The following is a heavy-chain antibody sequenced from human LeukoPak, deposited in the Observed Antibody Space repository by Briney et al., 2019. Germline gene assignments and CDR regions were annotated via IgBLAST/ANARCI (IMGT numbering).Heavy chain of an antibody. V-gene: IGHV1-2*02. CDR3: ARELGGGTTREDWLDP. D-gene: IGHD1-1*01. J-gene: IGHJ5*02. Sequence: GASVKVSCKASGYTFSDYHIHWVRQAPGQGLEWMGWINCNSGATNYAQKFQGRVTMTRDTSLTTTYMDLSRLTSDDTAVHYCARELGGGTTREDWLDPWGQGTLVTVSS. CDR2: INCNSGAT. CDR1: GYTFSDYH.